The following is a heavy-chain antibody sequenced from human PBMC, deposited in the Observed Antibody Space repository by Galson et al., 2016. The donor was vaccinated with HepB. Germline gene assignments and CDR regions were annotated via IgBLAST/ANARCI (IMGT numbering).Heavy chain of an antibody. Sequence: SLRLSCAAFGFTFSSYGMHWVRQAPGKGLEWVAVIWYDGSNKYYADSVKGRFTISRDNSKNTLYLQMNSLRAEDTAVYYCARGSNYFDYYYYGMDVWGQGTTVTVSS. D-gene: IGHD4-11*01. V-gene: IGHV3-33*01. J-gene: IGHJ6*02. CDR1: GFTFSSYG. CDR3: ARGSNYFDYYYYGMDV. CDR2: IWYDGSNK.